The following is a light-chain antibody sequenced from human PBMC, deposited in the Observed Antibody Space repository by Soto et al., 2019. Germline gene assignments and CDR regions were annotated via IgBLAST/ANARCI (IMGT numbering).Light chain of an antibody. Sequence: QSALTQPPSASGSPGQSVTISCTGTSSDVGGYNYVSWYQQHPGKAPKLMIYEVSKRPSGVPDRFSGSKSGNTASLTVSGLPAEDEADYYCSSSAGSNNLEVFGGGTKLTGL. CDR2: EVS. V-gene: IGLV2-8*01. J-gene: IGLJ2*01. CDR1: SSDVGGYNY. CDR3: SSSAGSNNLEV.